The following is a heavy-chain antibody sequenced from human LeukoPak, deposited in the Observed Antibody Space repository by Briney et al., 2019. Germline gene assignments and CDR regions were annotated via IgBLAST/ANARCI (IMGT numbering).Heavy chain of an antibody. Sequence: GGSLRLSCAASGFTFSSYAMSWVRQAPGKGLEWVSAISGSGGSTYYADSVKGRFTISRDNAKNSLYLQMNSLRAEDTALYYCAKDIGIAVNGHYYYYYGMDVWGQGTTVTVSS. J-gene: IGHJ6*02. V-gene: IGHV3-23*01. CDR1: GFTFSSYA. D-gene: IGHD6-19*01. CDR3: AKDIGIAVNGHYYYYYGMDV. CDR2: ISGSGGST.